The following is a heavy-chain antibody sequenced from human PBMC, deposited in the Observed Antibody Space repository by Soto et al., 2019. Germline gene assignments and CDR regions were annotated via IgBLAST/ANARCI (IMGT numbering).Heavy chain of an antibody. CDR2: IIGSGASA. CDR1: GFTFRSYA. V-gene: IGHV3-23*01. D-gene: IGHD7-27*01. CDR3: AKKGSPTGGHRNWYFDL. Sequence: EVQLLESGGGLVQPGGSPRLSCAASGFTFRSYAMGWVRQGPGKGLEWISTIIGSGASAYYADSVKGRFTISRDNSKNTLNIQMDSLSADDTAVYFCAKKGSPTGGHRNWYFDLWGRGTLVTVSS. J-gene: IGHJ2*01.